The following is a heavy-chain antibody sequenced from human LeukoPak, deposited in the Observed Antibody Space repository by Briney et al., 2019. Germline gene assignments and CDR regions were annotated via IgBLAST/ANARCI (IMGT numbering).Heavy chain of an antibody. D-gene: IGHD3-22*01. Sequence: GGSLRLSCAASGFTFSSYAIHWVRQAPGKGLEWVALISYDGIKKYYAGSVKGRFTISRDNSKNTLYLQMNSLRVEDTAVYYCASRQGDYDSSGPPFIWGQGTLVTVSS. V-gene: IGHV3-30*04. CDR2: ISYDGIKK. CDR1: GFTFSSYA. CDR3: ASRQGDYDSSGPPFI. J-gene: IGHJ4*02.